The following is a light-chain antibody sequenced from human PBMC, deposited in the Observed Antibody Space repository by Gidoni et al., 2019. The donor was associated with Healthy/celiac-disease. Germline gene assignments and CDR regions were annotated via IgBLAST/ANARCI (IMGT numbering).Light chain of an antibody. CDR3: QKECSSLSFT. J-gene: IGKJ5*01. Sequence: EIVLTQSPGTLSLSPGERATISCRASQSVSRSYLAWYQQKPGQAPRLLISGATNTATGIPDRVSGSGSGADFTLTNSRLEPESLAVYYCQKECSSLSFTFGQGTQLEIK. CDR1: QSVSRSY. CDR2: GAT. V-gene: IGKV3-20*01.